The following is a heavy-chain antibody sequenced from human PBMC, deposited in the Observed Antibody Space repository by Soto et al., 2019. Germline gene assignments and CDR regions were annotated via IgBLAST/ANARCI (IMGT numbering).Heavy chain of an antibody. CDR2: IYSAGSA. V-gene: IGHV3-66*01. J-gene: IGHJ5*02. Sequence: GGSLRLSCAASGFTVSTYYMSWVRQAPGKGLEWVSVIYSAGSADFADSVKGRFTVSRDNSKNTLFLQMSSLRAEDTAVYYCARDSARGYDILTVPGGWFDPWGQGTLVTVSS. D-gene: IGHD3-9*01. CDR1: GFTVSTYY. CDR3: ARDSARGYDILTVPGGWFDP.